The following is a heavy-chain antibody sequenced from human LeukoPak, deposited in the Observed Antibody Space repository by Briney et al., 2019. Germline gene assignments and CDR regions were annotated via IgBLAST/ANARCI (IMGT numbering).Heavy chain of an antibody. CDR1: GGSISSSSYY. J-gene: IGHJ6*03. Sequence: AETLSLTCTVSGGSISSSSYYGGRIRQPPGKGLEWIGSIHYSGSTNYNPSLKSRVTISVDTSKNQFSLKLSSVTAADTAVYYCARGYCSGGSCYSYYYYNYMDVWGKGTTVTVSS. V-gene: IGHV4-39*07. CDR2: IHYSGST. CDR3: ARGYCSGGSCYSYYYYNYMDV. D-gene: IGHD2-15*01.